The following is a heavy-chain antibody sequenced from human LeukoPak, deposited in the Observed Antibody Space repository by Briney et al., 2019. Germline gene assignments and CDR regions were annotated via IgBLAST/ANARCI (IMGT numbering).Heavy chain of an antibody. CDR3: AKDLHEIAADY. V-gene: IGHV3-30*18. CDR1: GFIFSDYG. D-gene: IGHD2-21*01. CDR2: ISYDGSNK. Sequence: GGSLRLSCAASGFIFSDYGMHWVRQAPGKGLEWVAVISYDGSNKYYADSVKGRFTISRDNSKNTVYLQMNSLRAEDTAVYYCAKDLHEIAADYWGQGTLVTVAS. J-gene: IGHJ4*02.